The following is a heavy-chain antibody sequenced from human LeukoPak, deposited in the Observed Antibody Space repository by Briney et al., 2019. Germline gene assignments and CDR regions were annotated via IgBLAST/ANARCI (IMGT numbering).Heavy chain of an antibody. CDR1: GFTFDDYA. D-gene: IGHD1-26*01. CDR3: AKGLVGATNEDY. Sequence: GGSLRLSCAASGFTFDDYAMHWVRQAPGKGLEWVSGISWNSGSIGYADSVKGRFTISRDNAKNSLYLQMNSLRAEDTAVYYCAKGLVGATNEDYWGQGTLVTVSS. J-gene: IGHJ4*02. CDR2: ISWNSGSI. V-gene: IGHV3-9*01.